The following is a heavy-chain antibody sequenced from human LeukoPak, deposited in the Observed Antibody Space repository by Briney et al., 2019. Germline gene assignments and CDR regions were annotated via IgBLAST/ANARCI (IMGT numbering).Heavy chain of an antibody. CDR1: GGTFSSYA. Sequence: SVKVSCKASGGTFSSYAISWVRQAPGQGLEWMGGIIPIFGTANYAQKFQGRVTITADESTSTAYMELSSLRSEGTAVYYCARDPLDYYDSSGHFDYWGQGTLVTVSS. CDR2: IIPIFGTA. CDR3: ARDPLDYYDSSGHFDY. V-gene: IGHV1-69*13. D-gene: IGHD3-22*01. J-gene: IGHJ4*02.